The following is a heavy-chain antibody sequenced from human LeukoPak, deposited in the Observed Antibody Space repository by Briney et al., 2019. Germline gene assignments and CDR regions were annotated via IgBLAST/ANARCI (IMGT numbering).Heavy chain of an antibody. CDR1: GFTFSSYG. D-gene: IGHD3-22*01. CDR2: ISYDGSNK. V-gene: IGHV3-30*18. J-gene: IGHJ4*02. Sequence: GGSLRLSCAASGFTFSSYGMHWVRQAPGKGLEWMAVISYDGSNKYYADSVKGRFTISRDNSKNTLYLQMNSLRAEDTAVYYCAKGDSSGYYLDYWGQGTLVTVSS. CDR3: AKGDSSGYYLDY.